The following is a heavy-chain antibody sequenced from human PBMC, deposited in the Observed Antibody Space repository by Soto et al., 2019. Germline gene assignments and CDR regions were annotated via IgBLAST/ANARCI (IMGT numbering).Heavy chain of an antibody. CDR3: ARSQGSSTSLEIYYYYYYGMDV. CDR1: GGTFSNYA. D-gene: IGHD2-2*01. CDR2: IIPISGTA. Sequence: QVQLVQSGAEVKKPGSSVKVSCKASGGTFSNYAISWVRQAPVQGLEWMGGIIPISGTANYAQKFQGRVTITAGESTSTDYMEMSSLRSEDTAVYYCARSQGSSTSLEIYYYYYYGMDVWGQGTTVTVSS. J-gene: IGHJ6*02. V-gene: IGHV1-69*01.